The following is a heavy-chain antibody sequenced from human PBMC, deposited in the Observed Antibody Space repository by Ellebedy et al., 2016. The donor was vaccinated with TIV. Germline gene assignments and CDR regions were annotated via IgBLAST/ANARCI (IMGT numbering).Heavy chain of an antibody. D-gene: IGHD3-3*01. Sequence: GESLKISCAASGFTFSTYAMTWVRQAPGKGLEWVSTIGGSGDITYYADSVKGRFTISRDNSKDTLYLQMNSLRAEDTAVYYCANGISIFGLLIPNAPFGYWGQGTLVTVSS. CDR2: IGGSGDIT. CDR3: ANGISIFGLLIPNAPFGY. V-gene: IGHV3-23*01. CDR1: GFTFSTYA. J-gene: IGHJ4*02.